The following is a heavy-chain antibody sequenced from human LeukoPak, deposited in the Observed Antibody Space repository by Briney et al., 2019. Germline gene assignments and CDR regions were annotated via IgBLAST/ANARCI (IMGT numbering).Heavy chain of an antibody. CDR1: GGSISSGDYY. Sequence: SETLSLTCTVSGGSISSGDYYWSWIRQPPGKGLEWIGYIYYSGSTYYNPSLKSRVTISVDTSKNQFSLKLSSVTAADTAVYYCARRGGGQWLVLDYWGQGTLSPSPQ. CDR2: IYYSGST. CDR3: ARRGGGQWLVLDY. D-gene: IGHD6-19*01. J-gene: IGHJ4*02. V-gene: IGHV4-30-4*01.